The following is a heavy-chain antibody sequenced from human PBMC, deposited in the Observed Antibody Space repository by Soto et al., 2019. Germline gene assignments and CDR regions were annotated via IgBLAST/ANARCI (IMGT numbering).Heavy chain of an antibody. J-gene: IGHJ6*02. D-gene: IGHD5-18*01. Sequence: GGSLRLSCAASGFTFSSYGMHWVRQAPGKGLEWVAVIWYDGSNKYYADSVKGRFTISRDNSENTLYLQMNSLRAEDTAVYYCARGGYSYGSLLYYYGMDVWGQGTRVTVSS. V-gene: IGHV3-33*01. CDR3: ARGGYSYGSLLYYYGMDV. CDR2: IWYDGSNK. CDR1: GFTFSSYG.